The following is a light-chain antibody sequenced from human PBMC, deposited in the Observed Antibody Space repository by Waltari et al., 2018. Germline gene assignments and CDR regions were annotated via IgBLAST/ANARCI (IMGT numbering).Light chain of an antibody. CDR2: DVS. J-gene: IGLJ1*01. CDR1: GSHVGGYTY. CDR3: GSYSGTTTYV. Sequence: QSALAQPASVSGSPGQSVTISCTGTGSHVGGYTYVSWYQQHPAKVPKIIIYDVSVRPSVISSRFSGSKSGNTASLTISGLQAEDEADYYCGSYSGTTTYVFGTGTYVTVL. V-gene: IGLV2-14*03.